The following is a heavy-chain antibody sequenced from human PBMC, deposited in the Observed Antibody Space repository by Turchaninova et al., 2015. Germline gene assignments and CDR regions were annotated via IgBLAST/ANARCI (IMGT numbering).Heavy chain of an antibody. J-gene: IGHJ4*02. V-gene: IGHV3-21*01. D-gene: IGHD3-10*01. Sequence: EVPLVESGGGLVKPGGSLRLSCAASGFTFSSDAMIWVLQAPGKGLEWVSSISSSGSYIYYADSVKGRFTISRDNGKNSLFLHMNSLRAEDTAVYYCAREGFGYWGQGALVTVSS. CDR3: AREGFGY. CDR2: ISSSGSYI. CDR1: GFTFSSDA.